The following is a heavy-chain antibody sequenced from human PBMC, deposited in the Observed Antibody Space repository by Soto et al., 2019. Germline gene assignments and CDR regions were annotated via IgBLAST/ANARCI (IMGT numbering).Heavy chain of an antibody. V-gene: IGHV3-23*01. CDR1: GFTFNIYA. D-gene: IGHD3-22*01. CDR3: AKCGYDSXXHLLRYFQH. Sequence: EVQLLESGGGLVQPGGSLRLSCAASGFTFNIYAMSWVRQAPGKGLEWVSAISGSGGGTYYADSVEGRFTISRDNSNXTXXXQXSXLXXXXXXVXXCAKCGYDSXXHLLRYFQHWGQGTLVTVSS. CDR2: ISGSGGGT. J-gene: IGHJ1*01.